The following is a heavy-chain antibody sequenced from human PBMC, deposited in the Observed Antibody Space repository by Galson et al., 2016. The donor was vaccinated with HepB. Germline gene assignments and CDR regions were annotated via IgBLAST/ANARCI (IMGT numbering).Heavy chain of an antibody. J-gene: IGHJ4*02. CDR1: GYIFTSYA. CDR2: INPANGKT. V-gene: IGHV1-3*01. CDR3: ASEGYLRVVPCDPTY. D-gene: IGHD2-2*01. Sequence: SVKVSCKASGYIFTSYAMYWVRQAPGQGLEWMGWINPANGKTKSSQKFQGRVTITRDASASTAYMELSSLRSEDTAIYYCASEGYLRVVPCDPTYWGQGTLVTVSS.